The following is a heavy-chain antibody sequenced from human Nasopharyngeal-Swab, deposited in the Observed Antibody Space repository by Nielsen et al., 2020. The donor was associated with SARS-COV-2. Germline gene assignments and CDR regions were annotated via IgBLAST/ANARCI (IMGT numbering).Heavy chain of an antibody. CDR2: ISYDGSNK. J-gene: IGHJ3*02. CDR1: GFSFSSYG. D-gene: IGHD3-16*01. V-gene: IGHV3-30*03. CDR3: AREADLMGYDDAFDI. Sequence: GESLKISCAASGFSFSSYGMHWVRQAPGKGLEWVAIISYDGSNKYHADSVKGRFTISRDNSKNTLYLQMNSLRAEDTAVYYCAREADLMGYDDAFDIWGRGTVVTVSS.